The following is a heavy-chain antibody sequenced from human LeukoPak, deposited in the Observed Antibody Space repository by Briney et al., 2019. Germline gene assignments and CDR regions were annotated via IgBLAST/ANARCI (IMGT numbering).Heavy chain of an antibody. CDR2: INHNGNVN. CDR3: ARGGGLDV. V-gene: IGHV3-7*04. J-gene: IGHJ6*02. Sequence: GGSLRLSCAASGFTFSHFWMSWVRQAPGKGLEWVASINHNGNVNYYVDSVKGRFTISRDNAKNSLYLQMSNLRAEDTAVYFCARGGGLDVWGQGATVTVSS. CDR1: GFTFSHFW.